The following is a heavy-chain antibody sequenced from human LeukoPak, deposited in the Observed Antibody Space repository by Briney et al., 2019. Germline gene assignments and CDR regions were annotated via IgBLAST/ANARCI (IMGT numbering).Heavy chain of an antibody. CDR2: INHSGST. D-gene: IGHD6-13*01. Sequence: PSETLSLTCAVYGGSFSGYYWSWIRQPPGKGLEWIGEINHSGSTNYNPSLKSRVTISVDTSKNQFSLKLSSVTAADTAVYYCAREGPSQYGSSWYNYYYYYMDVWGKGTTVTVSS. CDR1: GGSFSGYY. CDR3: AREGPSQYGSSWYNYYYYYMDV. V-gene: IGHV4-34*01. J-gene: IGHJ6*03.